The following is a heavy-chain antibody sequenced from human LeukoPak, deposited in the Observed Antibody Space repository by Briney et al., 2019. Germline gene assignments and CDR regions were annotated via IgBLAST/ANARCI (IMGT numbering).Heavy chain of an antibody. V-gene: IGHV3-23*01. J-gene: IGHJ4*02. CDR2: NSGSGGST. Sequence: GGSLRLSCAASGFTFSSYAMSWVRQAPGKGLEWVSANSGSGGSTYYADSVKGRFTISRDNSKNTLYLQMNSLRAEDTAVYYCAKDLRVGATDCYFDYWGQGTLSPSPQ. CDR3: AKDLRVGATDCYFDY. D-gene: IGHD1-26*01. CDR1: GFTFSSYA.